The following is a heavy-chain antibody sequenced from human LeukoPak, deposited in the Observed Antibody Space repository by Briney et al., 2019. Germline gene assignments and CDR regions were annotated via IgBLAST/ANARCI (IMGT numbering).Heavy chain of an antibody. CDR1: GYTFTGYY. D-gene: IGHD1-26*01. Sequence: ASVKVSCKASGYTFTGYYMHWVRQAPGQGLEWMGWINPNSGGTNYAQKFQGRVTMTRDTSISTAYMELSRLRSDDTAVYYCARGEVGATRLFDYWGQGTLVTVSS. CDR3: ARGEVGATRLFDY. J-gene: IGHJ4*02. CDR2: INPNSGGT. V-gene: IGHV1-2*02.